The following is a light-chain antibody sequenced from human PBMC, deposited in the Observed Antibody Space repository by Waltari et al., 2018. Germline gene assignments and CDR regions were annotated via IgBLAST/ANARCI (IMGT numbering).Light chain of an antibody. CDR3: QQSYSTPYT. CDR2: GVS. Sequence: DIQMTTSPYFLFASAGDRVTITRRASQSISSNSNWYQQKPGKAPKLLIYGVSSMQSGVPSSFSGSGSGTDFTLTISRLQPEDFATYFCQQSYSTPYTFGQGTKLEIK. V-gene: IGKV1-39*01. CDR1: QSISSN. J-gene: IGKJ2*01.